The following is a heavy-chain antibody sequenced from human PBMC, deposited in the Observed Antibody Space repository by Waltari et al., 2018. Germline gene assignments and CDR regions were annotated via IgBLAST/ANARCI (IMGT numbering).Heavy chain of an antibody. Sequence: QLQLQESGSGLVKPSQTLSLTCAVSGGSISSGGYSWSWIRQPPGKGLEWIGYIYHSGSTYSTPSLKSRVTISVDRSKNQFSLKLSSVTAADTAVYYCARAGYCSSTSCYGLDYWGQGTLVTVSS. D-gene: IGHD2-2*01. CDR1: GGSISSGGYS. J-gene: IGHJ4*02. CDR3: ARAGYCSSTSCYGLDY. CDR2: IYHSGST. V-gene: IGHV4-30-2*01.